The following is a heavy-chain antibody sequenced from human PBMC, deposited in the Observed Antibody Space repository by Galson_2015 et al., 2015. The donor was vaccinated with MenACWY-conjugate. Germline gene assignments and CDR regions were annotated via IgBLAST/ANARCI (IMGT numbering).Heavy chain of an antibody. D-gene: IGHD3-22*01. CDR2: IKGDGSVK. J-gene: IGHJ3*01. Sequence: SLRLSCATSGFSFSSYWMTWVRQAPGKGLEWVANIKGDGSVKYYVDSVKGRFTISRDNAQNSLYLQMDSLRGEDTAVYYCARDRTYHDGNAYYDVVDVWGQGTMVTVSS. V-gene: IGHV3-7*03. CDR1: GFSFSSYW. CDR3: ARDRTYHDGNAYYDVVDV.